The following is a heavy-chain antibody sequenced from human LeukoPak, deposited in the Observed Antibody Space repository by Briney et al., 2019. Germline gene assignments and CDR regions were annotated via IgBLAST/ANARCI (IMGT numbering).Heavy chain of an antibody. V-gene: IGHV4-31*03. J-gene: IGHJ4*02. Sequence: KPSETLSLTCTVSGGSISSGGYYWSWIRQHPGKGLEWIGYIYYSGSTYYNPSLKSRVTISVDTSKNQFSLKLTSVTAADTAVYYCARGRSGSYYNEPQFDYWGQGTLVTVSS. CDR1: GGSISSGGYY. CDR3: ARGRSGSYYNEPQFDY. D-gene: IGHD3-10*01. CDR2: IYYSGST.